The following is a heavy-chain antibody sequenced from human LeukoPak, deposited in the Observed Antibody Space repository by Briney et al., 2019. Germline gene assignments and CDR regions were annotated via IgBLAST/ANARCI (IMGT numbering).Heavy chain of an antibody. Sequence: GESLRLSCAASGFNFRSYWMSWVRQAPGKGLEWVANIKQDGKGKYYVDSVKGRFTISRDNARNSLYLQMNSLRAEDTAVYYCARGGYCSGDTCYQDDAFDIWGQGTMVTVSS. CDR1: GFNFRSYW. CDR2: IKQDGKGK. CDR3: ARGGYCSGDTCYQDDAFDI. V-gene: IGHV3-7*01. D-gene: IGHD2-15*01. J-gene: IGHJ3*02.